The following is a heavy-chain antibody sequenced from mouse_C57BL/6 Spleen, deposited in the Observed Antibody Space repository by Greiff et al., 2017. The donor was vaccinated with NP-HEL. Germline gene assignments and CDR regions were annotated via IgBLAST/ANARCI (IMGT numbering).Heavy chain of an antibody. J-gene: IGHJ2*01. D-gene: IGHD2-12*01. V-gene: IGHV1-19*01. CDR2: INPYNGGT. CDR3: ARTRYNFDY. CDR1: GYTFTDYY. Sequence: EVQLQQSGPVLVKPGASVKMSCKASGYTFTDYYMNWVKQSHGKSLEWIGVINPYNGGTSYNQKFKGKATLTVDKSSSTAYMELNSPTSEDSAVYYCARTRYNFDYWGQGTTLTVSS.